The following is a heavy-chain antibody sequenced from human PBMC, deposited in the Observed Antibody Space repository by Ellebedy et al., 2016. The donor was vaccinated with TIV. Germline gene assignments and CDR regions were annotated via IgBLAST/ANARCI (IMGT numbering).Heavy chain of an antibody. D-gene: IGHD6-19*01. J-gene: IGHJ3*02. CDR2: TYFSSNWYS. CDR3: ARDSYSNGADDGFDI. CDR1: GDSVSSNSAA. Sequence: SETLSLTXAVSGDSVSSNSAAWNWIRQSPSRGLEWLGNTYFSSNWYSDYAASVKSRITINPDTSKNQSSLQLNSVTPEDTAVYYCARDSYSNGADDGFDIWGQGTMVIVSS. V-gene: IGHV6-1*01.